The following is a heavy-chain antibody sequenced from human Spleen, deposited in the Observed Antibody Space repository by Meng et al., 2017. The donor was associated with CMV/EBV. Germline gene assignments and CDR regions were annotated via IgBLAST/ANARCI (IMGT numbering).Heavy chain of an antibody. Sequence: GESLKISCAASGFTFSSNDMHWVRQTTGKGLEWVSAIGTAGDTYYPGSVKGRFTISRDDAKNSVYLQMDSLRAEDTAVYYCARVPVAGAGKADYWGQGTLVTVS. V-gene: IGHV3-13*01. CDR1: GFTFSSND. CDR3: ARVPVAGAGKADY. CDR2: IGTAGDT. J-gene: IGHJ4*02. D-gene: IGHD6-13*01.